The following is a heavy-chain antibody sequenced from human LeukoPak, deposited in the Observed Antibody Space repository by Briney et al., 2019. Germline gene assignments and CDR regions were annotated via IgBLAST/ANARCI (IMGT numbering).Heavy chain of an antibody. CDR1: GFTFGDYA. CDR2: IRSKAYGGTT. Sequence: PGGSLRLSCTASGFTFGDYAMSWVRQAPGKGLEWVGFIRSKAYGGTTEYAASVKGRFTISRDDSKSIAYLQMNSLKTEDTAVYYCTRVGSSGSFDYWGQGTLVTVSS. CDR3: TRVGSSGSFDY. J-gene: IGHJ4*02. V-gene: IGHV3-49*04. D-gene: IGHD6-13*01.